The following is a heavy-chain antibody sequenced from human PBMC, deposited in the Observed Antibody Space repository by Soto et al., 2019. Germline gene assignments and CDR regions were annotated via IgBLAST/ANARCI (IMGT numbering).Heavy chain of an antibody. Sequence: SETLSLTCTVSGGSISSYYWSWIRQPAGKGLEWIGRIYSGGSTNYNPSLKSRVTLSVDASKNQFSLKLTSVTAADTAVYYCARGPGGLGEFSLDYWGQGTLVTVSS. V-gene: IGHV4-4*07. D-gene: IGHD3-10*01. CDR1: GGSISSYY. CDR3: ARGPGGLGEFSLDY. J-gene: IGHJ4*02. CDR2: IYSGGST.